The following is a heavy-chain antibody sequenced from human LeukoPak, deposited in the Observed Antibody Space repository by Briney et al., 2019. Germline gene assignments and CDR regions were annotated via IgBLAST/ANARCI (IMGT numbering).Heavy chain of an antibody. V-gene: IGHV3-23*01. Sequence: PGGSLRLSCAASGFTFSSYAMSWVRQAPGKGLEWVSTIGGSGGSTYYADSVKGRFTISRDNSKNTLYLQMNSLRAEDTAVYYCAKGKAAGSINWFDPWGQGTLVTVSS. CDR1: GFTFSSYA. J-gene: IGHJ5*02. D-gene: IGHD6-13*01. CDR2: IGGSGGST. CDR3: AKGKAAGSINWFDP.